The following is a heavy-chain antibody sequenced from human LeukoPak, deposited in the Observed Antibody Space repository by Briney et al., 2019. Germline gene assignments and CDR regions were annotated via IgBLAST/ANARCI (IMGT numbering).Heavy chain of an antibody. Sequence: SETLSPTCAVYGGSFSGYYWSWLRQPPGKGLEWIGEINHSGSTNYNPSLKSRVTISVDTSKNQFSLKLSSVTAADTAVYYCARVIRRITMIVVVRSGAFDIWGQGTMVTVSS. CDR2: INHSGST. J-gene: IGHJ3*02. V-gene: IGHV4-34*01. CDR1: GGSFSGYY. CDR3: ARVIRRITMIVVVRSGAFDI. D-gene: IGHD3-22*01.